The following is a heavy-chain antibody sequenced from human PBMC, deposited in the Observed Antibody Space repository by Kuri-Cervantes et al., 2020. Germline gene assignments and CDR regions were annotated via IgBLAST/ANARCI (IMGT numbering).Heavy chain of an antibody. CDR2: IDWDDDK. CDR3: ARTIAVAGRGYFDY. CDR1: GFSLSTSGVG. Sequence: SGPTLVKPTQTLTLTCTFSGFSLSTSGVGVGWIRQPPGKALEWLARIDWDDDKYYSTSLKTRLTISKDTSKNQVVLTMTNMDPVDTATYYCARTIAVAGRGYFDYWGQGTLVTVSS. V-gene: IGHV2-70*11. J-gene: IGHJ4*02. D-gene: IGHD6-19*01.